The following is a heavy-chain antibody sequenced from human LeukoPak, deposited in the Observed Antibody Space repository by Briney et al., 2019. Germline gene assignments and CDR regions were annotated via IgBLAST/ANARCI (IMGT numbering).Heavy chain of an antibody. D-gene: IGHD1-26*01. CDR1: GGTFSSYA. V-gene: IGHV1-69*01. CDR3: ARDGPIVGAISRGGRYYYGMDV. Sequence: ASVKVSCKASGGTFSSYAISWVRQAPGQGLEWMGGIIPIFGTANYAQKFQGRVTITADESTSTAYMELSSLRSEDTAVYYCARDGPIVGAISRGGRYYYGMDVWGQGTTVTVSS. CDR2: IIPIFGTA. J-gene: IGHJ6*02.